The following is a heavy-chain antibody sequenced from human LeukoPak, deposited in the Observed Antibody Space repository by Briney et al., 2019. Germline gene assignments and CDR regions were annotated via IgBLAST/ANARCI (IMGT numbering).Heavy chain of an antibody. CDR1: GGSFSGYY. J-gene: IGHJ4*02. D-gene: IGHD6-19*01. CDR2: INHSGST. V-gene: IGHV4-34*01. CDR3: ARVSSGWYKDFDY. Sequence: PSETLSLTCAVYGGSFSGYYWSWIRQPPGKGLEWIGEINHSGSTNYNPSLKSRVTISVDTSKNQFSLKLSSVTAADTAVYYCARVSSGWYKDFDYWGQGTLVTVSS.